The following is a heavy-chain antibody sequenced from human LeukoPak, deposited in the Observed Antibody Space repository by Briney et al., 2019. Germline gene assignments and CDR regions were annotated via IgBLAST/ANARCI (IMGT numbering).Heavy chain of an antibody. CDR2: IYTSGST. D-gene: IGHD6-13*01. V-gene: IGHV4-61*02. CDR1: GGSISSGSYY. Sequence: PSETLSLTCTVSGGSISSGSYYWSWIRQPAGKGLEWIGRIYTSGSTNYNPSLKSRVTITVDTSKNQYSLKLSSVTAADTAVYYCAGSSSCPFAYWGQGTLVTVSS. CDR3: AGSSSCPFAY. J-gene: IGHJ4*02.